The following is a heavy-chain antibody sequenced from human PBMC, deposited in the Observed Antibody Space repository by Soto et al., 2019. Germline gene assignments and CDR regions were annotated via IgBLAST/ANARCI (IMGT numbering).Heavy chain of an antibody. CDR3: ARDRLPGYYYYGMDV. D-gene: IGHD5-18*01. V-gene: IGHV4-4*02. Sequence: XGTLSLTCAVSGGSISSSNWWSCVRQPPGKGLEWIGEIYHSGSTNYNPSPKSRVTISVDKSKNQFSLKLSSVTAADTAVYYCARDRLPGYYYYGMDVWGQGTTVTVSS. J-gene: IGHJ6*02. CDR1: GGSISSSNW. CDR2: IYHSGST.